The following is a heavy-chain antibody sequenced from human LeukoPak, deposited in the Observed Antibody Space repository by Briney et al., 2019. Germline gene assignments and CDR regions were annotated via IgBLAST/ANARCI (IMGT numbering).Heavy chain of an antibody. D-gene: IGHD3-10*01. J-gene: IGHJ4*02. Sequence: GGSLRLSCAASGFTFSSFAMSWVRRAPGKGLEWVSSINSNGGSTYYADSVKGRLTISRDNSKNTLYLQMISLRAEDTAVYFCAKVGDPGPRSYDYWGQGTPVTVSS. CDR1: GFTFSSFA. V-gene: IGHV3-23*01. CDR3: AKVGDPGPRSYDY. CDR2: INSNGGST.